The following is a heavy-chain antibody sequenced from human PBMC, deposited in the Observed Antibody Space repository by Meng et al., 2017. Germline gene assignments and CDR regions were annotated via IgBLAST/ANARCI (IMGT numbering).Heavy chain of an antibody. CDR1: GYTFPDYW. V-gene: IGHV1-2*06. J-gene: IGHJ4*02. CDR2: INPKSGDT. CDR3: ARDEDISAAGKLFGDY. D-gene: IGHD6-13*01. Sequence: QVQLVQAVAEVKKPGASVKVSCKASGYTFPDYWLHWGRRGPGQGLEWMGRINPKSGDTHYAQRFQGRVTMTGDTSISTAYMELSGLRSDDTAMYYCARDEDISAAGKLFGDYWGQGTLVTVSS.